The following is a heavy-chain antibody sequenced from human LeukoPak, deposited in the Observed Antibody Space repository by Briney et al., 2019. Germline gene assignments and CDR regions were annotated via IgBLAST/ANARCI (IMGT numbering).Heavy chain of an antibody. CDR3: ARGMGSGSYSGYYYYMDV. Sequence: SETLSLTCAVYGGSFSGYYWSWIRQPPGKGLEWIGEINHSGSTNYNPSLKSRVTISVDTSKNQFSLKLGSVTAADTAVYYCARGMGSGSYSGYYYYMDVWGKGTTVTVSS. V-gene: IGHV4-34*01. J-gene: IGHJ6*03. CDR2: INHSGST. CDR1: GGSFSGYY. D-gene: IGHD3-10*01.